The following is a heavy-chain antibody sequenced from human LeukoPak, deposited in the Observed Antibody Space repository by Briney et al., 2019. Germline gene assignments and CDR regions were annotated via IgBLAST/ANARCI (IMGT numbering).Heavy chain of an antibody. CDR1: GFTFSSYW. CDR3: AKDGGLWVSAHWGDS. D-gene: IGHD7-27*01. J-gene: IGHJ4*02. CDR2: ITTSDGNT. Sequence: GGSLRLSCAASGFTFSSYWMSWVRQAPGKGLEWVSTITTSDGNTYYADSVKGRFTVSRDNSKNTLYLQMNSLRAEDTAVYYCAKDGGLWVSAHWGDSWGRGTLVTVSS. V-gene: IGHV3-23*01.